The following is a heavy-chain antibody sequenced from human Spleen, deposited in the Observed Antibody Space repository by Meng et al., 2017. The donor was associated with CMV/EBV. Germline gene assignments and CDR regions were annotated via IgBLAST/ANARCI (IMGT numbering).Heavy chain of an antibody. CDR2: ISGSGGST. D-gene: IGHD2-8*01. CDR1: GVTFSSYS. V-gene: IGHV3-23*01. CDR3: AKGYCTNGLCYPDY. Sequence: SGVTFSSYSVSWVRQAPGKGLECVSTISGSGGSTSYADSVQGRFTISRDNSNNTLYLQMNGLRAEDTAVYYCAKGYCTNGLCYPDYWGQGTLVTVSS. J-gene: IGHJ4*02.